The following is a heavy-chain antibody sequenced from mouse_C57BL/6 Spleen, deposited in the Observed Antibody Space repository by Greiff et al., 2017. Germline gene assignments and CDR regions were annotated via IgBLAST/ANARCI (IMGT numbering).Heavy chain of an antibody. D-gene: IGHD2-3*01. CDR3: ARSDDGYYVFAY. Sequence: EVQLQQSGAELVRPGSSVKLSCKTSGYTFTSYGINWVKQRPGQGLEWIGDIYTGNGYTEYNEKFKGKATLTSDTSSSTAYMQLSSLTSEDSAIYCCARSDDGYYVFAYWGQGTLVTVSA. CDR2: IYTGNGYT. J-gene: IGHJ3*01. V-gene: IGHV1-58*01. CDR1: GYTFTSYG.